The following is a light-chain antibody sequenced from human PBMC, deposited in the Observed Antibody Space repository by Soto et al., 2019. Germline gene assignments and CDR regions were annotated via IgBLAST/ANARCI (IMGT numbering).Light chain of an antibody. CDR3: QQYDSYPRT. Sequence: ASRMTQYPSSFSASTGERVTITCRASQGITSYLAWYQQRPGKDPKLLIYAASTLQSGVPSRFSGMGSGTDFTLTISCLQDEDCATYYCQQYDSYPRTFGQGNKLELK. J-gene: IGKJ2*02. CDR1: QGITSY. CDR2: AAS. V-gene: IGKV1-8*01.